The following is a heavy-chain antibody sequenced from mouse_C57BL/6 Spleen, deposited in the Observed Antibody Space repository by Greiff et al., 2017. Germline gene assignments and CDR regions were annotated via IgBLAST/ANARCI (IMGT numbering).Heavy chain of an antibody. V-gene: IGHV5-6*01. J-gene: IGHJ2*01. Sequence: EVMLVESGGDLVKPGGSLKLSCAASGFTFSSYGMSWVRQTPDKRLEWVATISSGGSYTYYPDSVKGRFTISRDNAKNTLYLQMSSLKSEDTAMYYCARPSLGDYFDYWGQGTTLTVSS. CDR2: ISSGGSYT. CDR1: GFTFSSYG. CDR3: ARPSLGDYFDY. D-gene: IGHD3-3*01.